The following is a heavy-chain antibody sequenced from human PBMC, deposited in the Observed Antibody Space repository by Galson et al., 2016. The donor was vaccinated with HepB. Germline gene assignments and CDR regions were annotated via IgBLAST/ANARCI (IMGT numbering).Heavy chain of an antibody. CDR3: ARFEGSGTYFVDRWTNFVDQ. CDR2: INHVVST. V-gene: IGHV4-34*01. Sequence: ETLSLTCAVYGGSFSAYYWNWIRQPPGRGLEWIGEINHVVSTKFNPSLAGRLTISLDTSKRQFSLKLNSVTAADTAVYYCARFEGSGTYFVDRWTNFVDQWGQGTLVTVSS. J-gene: IGHJ4*02. CDR1: GGSFSAYY. D-gene: IGHD3-10*01.